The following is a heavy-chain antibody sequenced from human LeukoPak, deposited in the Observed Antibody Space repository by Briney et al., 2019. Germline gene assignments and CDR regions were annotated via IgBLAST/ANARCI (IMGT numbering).Heavy chain of an antibody. J-gene: IGHJ6*02. Sequence: GGSLRLSCAASGFTFSSYAMHWVRQAPGKGLEWVAVISYDGSNKYYADSVKGRFTISRDNSKNTLYLQMNSLRAEDTAVYYCARDVMTTGAWDYWGQGTTVTVSS. V-gene: IGHV3-30*04. CDR3: ARDVMTTGAWDY. D-gene: IGHD4-17*01. CDR2: ISYDGSNK. CDR1: GFTFSSYA.